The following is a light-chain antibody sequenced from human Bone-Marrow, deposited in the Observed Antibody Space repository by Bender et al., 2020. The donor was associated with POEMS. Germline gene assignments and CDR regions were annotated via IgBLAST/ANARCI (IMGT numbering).Light chain of an antibody. CDR3: SSYTNNGPCV. CDR1: KLGEEY. CDR2: QDT. Sequence: SYELTQPPSVSVSPGQTATITCSGEKLGEEYACWYQQKPGQSPVVVIYQDTKRPSGIPERFSGSTSGNTASLTISGLQAEDEADYYCSSYTNNGPCVFGTGTKVTVL. J-gene: IGLJ1*01. V-gene: IGLV3-1*01.